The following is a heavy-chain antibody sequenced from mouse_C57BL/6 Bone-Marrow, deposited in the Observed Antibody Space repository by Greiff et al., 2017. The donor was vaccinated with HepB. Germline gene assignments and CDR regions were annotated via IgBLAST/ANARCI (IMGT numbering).Heavy chain of an antibody. CDR1: GFTFSSYG. J-gene: IGHJ4*01. D-gene: IGHD1-1*01. CDR3: ARGYYYYGSSYLYYAMDY. V-gene: IGHV5-6*01. Sequence: EVKLMESGGDLVKPGGSLKLSCAASGFTFSSYGMSWVRQTPDKRLEWVATISSGGSYTYYPDSVKGRFTISRDNAKNTLYLQMSSLKSEDTAMYYCARGYYYYGSSYLYYAMDYWGQGTSVTVSS. CDR2: ISSGGSYT.